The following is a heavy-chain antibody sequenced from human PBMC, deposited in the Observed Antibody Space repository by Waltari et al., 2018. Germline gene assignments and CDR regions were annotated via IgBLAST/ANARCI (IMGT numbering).Heavy chain of an antibody. D-gene: IGHD6-6*01. Sequence: QVQLQESGPGLVKPSETLSLTCTVSGGSISSYYWSWIRQPPGKGLEWIGYIYYSGSTNYNPSLKSRVTISVDTSKNQFSLKLSSVTAADTAVYYCARRDSSSSFDYWGQGTLVTVSS. CDR1: GGSISSYY. V-gene: IGHV4-59*01. CDR3: ARRDSSSSFDY. CDR2: IYYSGST. J-gene: IGHJ4*02.